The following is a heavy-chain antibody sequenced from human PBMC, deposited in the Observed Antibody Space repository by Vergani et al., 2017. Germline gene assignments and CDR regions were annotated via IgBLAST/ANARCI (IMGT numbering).Heavy chain of an antibody. D-gene: IGHD3-3*01. CDR1: GFSLSTSGVG. CDR2: IYWNDDK. Sequence: QITLKESGPTLVKPTQTLTLTCTFSGFSLSTSGVGVGWIRQPPGKALEWLALIYWNDDKRYSPSLKSRLTITKDTSKNQVVLTMTNMDPVDTATYYCAHTVTYYDFGSGSENPELPIIFDPWGRGTLVTVSS. V-gene: IGHV2-5*01. J-gene: IGHJ5*02. CDR3: AHTVTYYDFGSGSENPELPIIFDP.